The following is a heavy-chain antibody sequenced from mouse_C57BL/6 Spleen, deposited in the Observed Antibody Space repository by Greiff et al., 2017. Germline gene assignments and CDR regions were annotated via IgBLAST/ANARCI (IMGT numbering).Heavy chain of an antibody. CDR1: GFTFSDYY. CDR3: ARETYGNFWYFDV. Sequence: EVQLVESEGGLVQPGSSMKLSCTASGFTFSDYYMAWVRQVPEKGLEWVANINYDGSSTYYLDSLKSRFIISRDNAKNILYLQMSSLKSEDTATYYCARETYGNFWYFDVWGTGTTVTVSS. D-gene: IGHD2-1*01. CDR2: INYDGSST. J-gene: IGHJ1*03. V-gene: IGHV5-16*01.